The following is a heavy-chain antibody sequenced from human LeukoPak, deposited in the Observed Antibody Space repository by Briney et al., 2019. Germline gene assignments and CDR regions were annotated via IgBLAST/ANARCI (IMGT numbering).Heavy chain of an antibody. J-gene: IGHJ4*02. CDR1: GGSISSSSYH. Sequence: SETLSLTCTVSGGSISSSSYHWSWIRQPAGKGLEWIGRIYTSGSTNYNPSLKSRVTMSVDTSKNQFSLKLSSVTAADTAVYYCAREGDDILTGHVDYWGQGTLVTVSS. V-gene: IGHV4-61*02. CDR3: AREGDDILTGHVDY. CDR2: IYTSGST. D-gene: IGHD3-9*01.